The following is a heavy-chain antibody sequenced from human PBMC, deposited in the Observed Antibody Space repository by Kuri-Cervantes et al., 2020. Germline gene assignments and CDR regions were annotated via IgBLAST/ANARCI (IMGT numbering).Heavy chain of an antibody. V-gene: IGHV3-9*01. CDR1: GFTFDDYA. D-gene: IGHD6-6*01. J-gene: IGHJ6*02. CDR2: ISWNSGSI. CDR3: ARDRASSSSFWRPKYYYYGMDV. Sequence: GGSLRLSCAASGFTFDDYAMHWVRQAPGKGLEWVSGISWNSGSIGYADSVKGRFTISRDNSKNTLYLQMNSLRAEDTAVYYCARDRASSSSFWRPKYYYYGMDVWGQGTTVTVSS.